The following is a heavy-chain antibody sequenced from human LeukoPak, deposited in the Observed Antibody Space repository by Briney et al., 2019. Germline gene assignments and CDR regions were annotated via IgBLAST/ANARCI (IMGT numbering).Heavy chain of an antibody. CDR2: ISGSAGST. D-gene: IGHD3-16*01. Sequence: GWSLRLSCAASGFTFSNYAMSWVCQAPGKGLEWVPGISGSAGSTYYAASVKGRFTISSDNAKNTLYLQMNSLRAEDTAVYYCARDFLHLGGWGQGTMVTVSS. CDR3: ARDFLHLGG. CDR1: GFTFSNYA. V-gene: IGHV3-23*01. J-gene: IGHJ3*01.